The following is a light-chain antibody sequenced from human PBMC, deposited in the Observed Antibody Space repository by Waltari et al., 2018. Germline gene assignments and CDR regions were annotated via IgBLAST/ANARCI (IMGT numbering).Light chain of an antibody. J-gene: IGLJ6*01. CDR2: YND. CDR3: ATWDDSLSGPV. CDR1: TPNIGTHD. V-gene: IGLV1-36*01. Sequence: QSVLTQPPSASEAARKSVTISCSGSTPNIGTHDITCYQQVPGTAPKLLIYYNDRRASGVSDRFSGSKSGTSASLAISGLQTEDEADYYCATWDDSLSGPVFGSGTKLTVL.